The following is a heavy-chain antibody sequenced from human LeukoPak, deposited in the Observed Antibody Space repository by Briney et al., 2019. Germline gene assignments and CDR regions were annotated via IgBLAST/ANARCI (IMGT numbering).Heavy chain of an antibody. J-gene: IGHJ6*02. Sequence: GESLKISCKGSGYSFTSYWIGWVRQMPGKGLEWMWIIYPGGSATRYSPSFQGQATISADKSIRTAYLQWSSLKASDTAMYYCARSYCSSTSCYATFDDYYYGMDVWGQGTTVTVSS. CDR2: IYPGGSAT. CDR1: GYSFTSYW. D-gene: IGHD2-2*01. V-gene: IGHV5-51*01. CDR3: ARSYCSSTSCYATFDDYYYGMDV.